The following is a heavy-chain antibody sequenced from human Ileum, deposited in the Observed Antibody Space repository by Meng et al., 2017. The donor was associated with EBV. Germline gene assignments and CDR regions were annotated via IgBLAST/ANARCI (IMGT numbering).Heavy chain of an antibody. CDR3: AKDRWGLGGVCYDY. Sequence: QVQLVQSGAEVKKPGASLRISCNASGYTFTGFLMHWVRQAPGQRPEWIGWINPDNGNTKYSQNFQGRVTLTRDTPASTAYMELSSLRPEDTAVYYCAKDRWGLGGVCYDYWGQGTLVTVSS. CDR1: GYTFTGFL. CDR2: INPDNGNT. V-gene: IGHV1-3*01. J-gene: IGHJ4*02. D-gene: IGHD2-8*02.